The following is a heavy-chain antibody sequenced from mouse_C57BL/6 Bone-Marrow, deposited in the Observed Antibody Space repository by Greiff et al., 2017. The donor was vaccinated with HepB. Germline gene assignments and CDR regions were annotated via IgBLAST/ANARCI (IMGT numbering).Heavy chain of an antibody. V-gene: IGHV2-4*01. D-gene: IGHD1-2*01. CDR2: IWRGGST. CDR3: AKITTAGGFAY. J-gene: IGHJ3*01. Sequence: VQVVESGPGLVQPSQSLSITCTASGFSLTSYGVHWVRQRPGKGLEWLGVIWRGGSTDYNAAFISRLSISKDNSKSQVFFKMNSLQADDTAIYYCAKITTAGGFAYWGQGTLVTVSA. CDR1: GFSLTSYG.